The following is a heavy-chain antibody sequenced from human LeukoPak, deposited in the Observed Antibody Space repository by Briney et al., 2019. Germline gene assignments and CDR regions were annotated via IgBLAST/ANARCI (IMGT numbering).Heavy chain of an antibody. CDR1: GGSFSGYY. CDR3: ARTREWLPSSNFDY. V-gene: IGHV4-34*01. D-gene: IGHD3-3*01. CDR2: INHSGST. Sequence: SETLSLTCAVYGGSFSGYYWSWIRQPPGKGLEWIGEINHSGSTNYNPSLKSRVTISVDTPKNQFSLKLSSVTAADTAVYYCARTREWLPSSNFDYWGQGTLVTVSS. J-gene: IGHJ4*02.